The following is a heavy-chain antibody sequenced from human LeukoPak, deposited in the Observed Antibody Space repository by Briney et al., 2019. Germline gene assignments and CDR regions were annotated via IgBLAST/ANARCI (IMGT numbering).Heavy chain of an antibody. D-gene: IGHD5-18*01. V-gene: IGHV3-74*01. CDR1: GFTFSSYW. CDR3: ARVRGYSYGYVY. CDR2: INSDGSST. J-gene: IGHJ4*02. Sequence: TGGSLRLSCAASGFTFSSYWMHWVRQAPGKGLVWVSRINSDGSSTSYADSVKGRFTISRDNAKNTLYLQMNSLRAEDTAVYYCARVRGYSYGYVYWGQGTLVTVSS.